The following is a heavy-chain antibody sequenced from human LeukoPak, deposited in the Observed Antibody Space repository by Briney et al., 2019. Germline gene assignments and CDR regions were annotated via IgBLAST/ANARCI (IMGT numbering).Heavy chain of an antibody. Sequence: GGSLRLSCAASGFTLSSYAMHWVRQAPGKGLEYVAAISSNGGSTYYANSVKGRFTISRDNSKNTLYLQMGSLRAEDMAVYYCARAGDYVWGSYRQPIDYWGQGTLATVSS. CDR3: ARAGDYVWGSYRQPIDY. J-gene: IGHJ4*02. CDR1: GFTLSSYA. CDR2: ISSNGGST. D-gene: IGHD3-16*02. V-gene: IGHV3-64*01.